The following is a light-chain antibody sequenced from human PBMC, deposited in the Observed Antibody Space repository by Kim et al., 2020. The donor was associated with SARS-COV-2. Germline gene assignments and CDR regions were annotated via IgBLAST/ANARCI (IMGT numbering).Light chain of an antibody. Sequence: DVQMTQSPSSVSASVGDRVTITCRASQGVSSRVAWYQQKPGKAPKLLIYAANNLQSGVPSRFSGSGYGTDLTLTISSLQPEDFATYYCQQANNFPYTFGQGTKLEI. CDR2: AAN. V-gene: IGKV1-12*01. CDR1: QGVSSR. CDR3: QQANNFPYT. J-gene: IGKJ2*01.